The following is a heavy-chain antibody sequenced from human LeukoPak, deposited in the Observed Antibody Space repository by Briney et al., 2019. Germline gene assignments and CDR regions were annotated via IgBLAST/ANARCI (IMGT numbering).Heavy chain of an antibody. V-gene: IGHV4-59*01. J-gene: IGHJ4*02. CDR3: ARSHCGGDCYYGGYFDY. D-gene: IGHD2-21*02. Sequence: SETLSLTCTVSGGSISSYYWGWIRQPPGKRLEWIGYIYNSGNTNYNPSLKSRGTISVDTSKNQISLKLSSVTAADTAVYYCARSHCGGDCYYGGYFDYWGQGTLVTVSS. CDR2: IYNSGNT. CDR1: GGSISSYY.